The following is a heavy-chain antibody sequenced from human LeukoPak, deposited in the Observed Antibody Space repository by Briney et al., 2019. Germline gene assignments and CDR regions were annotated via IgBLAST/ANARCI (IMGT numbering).Heavy chain of an antibody. D-gene: IGHD5-12*01. V-gene: IGHV4-30-2*01. CDR1: GGSISSGGYS. Sequence: PSQTLSLTCAVSGGSISSGGYSWSWIRQPPGKGLEWIGYIYHSGITYYNPSLKSRVTISVDTSKNQFSLKLSSVTAAETAVYYCASSRSEYSGYVSSGYLFDYWGQGSLVTVSS. CDR3: ASSRSEYSGYVSSGYLFDY. CDR2: IYHSGIT. J-gene: IGHJ4*02.